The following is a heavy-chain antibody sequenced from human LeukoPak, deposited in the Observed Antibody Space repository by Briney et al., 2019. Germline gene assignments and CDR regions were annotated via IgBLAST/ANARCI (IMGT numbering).Heavy chain of an antibody. J-gene: IGHJ3*01. CDR3: AKDISPSYDSSGYLGHDAFDV. Sequence: PGRSLRLSCASSGFTFGDFAMHWVRQAPGKGLEWVAGLGWNGGSIGYADSMKGRFTISRDNARNSLYLQMNSLRAEDTALYYCAKDISPSYDSSGYLGHDAFDVWGQGTMVTVSS. D-gene: IGHD3-22*01. CDR2: LGWNGGSI. CDR1: GFTFGDFA. V-gene: IGHV3-9*01.